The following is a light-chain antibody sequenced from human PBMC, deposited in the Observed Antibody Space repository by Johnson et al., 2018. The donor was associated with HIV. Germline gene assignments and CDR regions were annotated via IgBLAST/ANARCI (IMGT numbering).Light chain of an antibody. Sequence: QSVLTQPPSVSAAPGQKVTISCSGSSSNIGNNYVSWYQQVPGAAPKLLIYDNNRRPSGIPDRFSGSKSGTSATLGITGLQTGAEDAYYCGTWGGVSGTGTKVTVL. CDR1: SSNIGNNY. CDR2: DNN. J-gene: IGLJ1*01. CDR3: GTWGGV. V-gene: IGLV1-51*01.